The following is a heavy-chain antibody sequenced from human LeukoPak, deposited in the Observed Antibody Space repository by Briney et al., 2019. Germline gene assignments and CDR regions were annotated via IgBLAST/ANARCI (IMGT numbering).Heavy chain of an antibody. Sequence: GASVKVSCKASGGTFSSYAISWVRQAPGQGLEWMGGIIPIFGTANYAQKFQGRVTITTDESTSTAYMELSSLRSEDTVVYYCAGTVAGLYYFDYWGQGTLVTVSS. CDR2: IIPIFGTA. D-gene: IGHD6-19*01. CDR3: AGTVAGLYYFDY. CDR1: GGTFSSYA. V-gene: IGHV1-69*05. J-gene: IGHJ4*02.